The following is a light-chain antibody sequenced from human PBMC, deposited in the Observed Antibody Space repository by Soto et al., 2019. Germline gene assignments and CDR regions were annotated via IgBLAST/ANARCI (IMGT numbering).Light chain of an antibody. CDR1: QSIATYS. CDR2: GAS. J-gene: IGKJ5*01. Sequence: EIVLTQSPATLSLSPGERATPSCRASQSIATYSLAWYQQKPGQAPRLLIYGASSRATGIPDRFSGSGSGTDFTLTISRLEPEDFAVYYCQQYGSSPPITFGQGTRLEI. V-gene: IGKV3-20*01. CDR3: QQYGSSPPIT.